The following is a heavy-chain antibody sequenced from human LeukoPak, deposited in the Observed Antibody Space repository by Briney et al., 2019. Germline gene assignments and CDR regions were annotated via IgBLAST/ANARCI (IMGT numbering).Heavy chain of an antibody. CDR1: GGSFSGYY. V-gene: IGHV4-34*01. J-gene: IGHJ4*02. CDR3: ARIPLWDYYFDY. D-gene: IGHD3-10*01. CDR2: INHSGST. Sequence: SETLSLTCAVYGGSFSGYYWSWIRQPPGKGLEWIGEINHSGSTNYNPSLKSRVTISVDTSENQFSLKLSSVTAADTAVYYCARIPLWDYYFDYWGQGTLVTVSS.